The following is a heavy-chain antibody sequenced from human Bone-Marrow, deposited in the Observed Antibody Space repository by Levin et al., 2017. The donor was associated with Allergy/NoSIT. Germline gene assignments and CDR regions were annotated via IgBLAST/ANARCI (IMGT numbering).Heavy chain of an antibody. CDR2: FYSSDST. V-gene: IGHV4-4*07. Sequence: SQTLSLTCSVSGDSISSYYWSWIRQPAGKGLEWIGRFYSSDSTNYNPSLKSRVTMSVDTSKNQFSLKLSSVTAADTAVYYCARDVADNWFDPWGQGTLVTVSS. CDR3: ARDVADNWFDP. J-gene: IGHJ5*02. CDR1: GDSISSYY.